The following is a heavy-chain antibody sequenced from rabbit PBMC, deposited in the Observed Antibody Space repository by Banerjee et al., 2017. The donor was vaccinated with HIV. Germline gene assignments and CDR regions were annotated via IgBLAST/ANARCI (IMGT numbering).Heavy chain of an antibody. Sequence: QSLEESGGDLVKPGASLTLTCKASGFTISSGYWMCWVRQAPGKGLEWIGCISTTDSSTVYASWAKGRFTISKASSTTVTLQMTSLTAADTATYFCARGYGDSNGYPLTLWGPGTLVTVS. CDR2: ISTTDSST. J-gene: IGHJ4*01. D-gene: IGHD7-1*01. CDR1: GFTISSGYW. V-gene: IGHV1S40*01. CDR3: ARGYGDSNGYPLTL.